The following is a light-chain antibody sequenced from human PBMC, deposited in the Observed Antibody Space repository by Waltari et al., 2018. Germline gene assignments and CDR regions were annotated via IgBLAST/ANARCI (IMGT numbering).Light chain of an antibody. V-gene: IGKV4-1*01. CDR3: QQYRDTPYT. J-gene: IGKJ2*01. Sequence: DIVMTQSPDSLAVSLGERATIHCKSSQSIFYSSNNKDYLAWYQLKPGQPPKLLIYWASTRESRVPDRFSGSGTGTDFTLTISSLQTEDVATYYCQQYRDTPYTFGQGTNLEI. CDR2: WAS. CDR1: QSIFYSSNNKDY.